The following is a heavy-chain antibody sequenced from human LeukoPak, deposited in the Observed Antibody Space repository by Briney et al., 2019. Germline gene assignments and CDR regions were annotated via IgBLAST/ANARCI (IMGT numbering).Heavy chain of an antibody. V-gene: IGHV4-59*12. CDR3: ARVGDYALKD. D-gene: IGHD3-16*01. CDR1: GGSISTYY. CDR2: GYYSGST. J-gene: IGHJ4*02. Sequence: SETLSLTCTVSGGSISTYYWSWVQQPPGKGLEWIGYGYYSGSTDYIPSLKSRVTISVDTSKNQCTLKLSSVTAADTAVYYCARVGDYALKDWGQGTLVTVSS.